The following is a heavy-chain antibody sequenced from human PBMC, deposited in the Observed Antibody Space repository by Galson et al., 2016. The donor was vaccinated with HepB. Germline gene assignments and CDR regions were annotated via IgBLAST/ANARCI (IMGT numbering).Heavy chain of an antibody. D-gene: IGHD3-10*01. CDR3: VRGSGSYFYYGMDV. CDR2: IYYSGST. CDR1: GGSISSGGYY. Sequence: TLSLTCTVSGGSISSGGYYWSWIRQHPGKGLEWIGYIYYSGSTYYNPSLKSRVTISIDTSKNQFSLKLSSVTAADTAVFYCVRGSGSYFYYGMDVWGQGTTVTVSS. J-gene: IGHJ6*02. V-gene: IGHV4-31*03.